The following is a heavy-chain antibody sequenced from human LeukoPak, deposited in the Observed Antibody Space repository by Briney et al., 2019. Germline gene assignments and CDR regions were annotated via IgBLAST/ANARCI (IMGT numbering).Heavy chain of an antibody. D-gene: IGHD6-6*01. CDR2: ISWNSGSI. V-gene: IGHV3-9*01. J-gene: IGHJ6*02. CDR1: GFTFDDYA. Sequence: GGSLRLSCAASGFTFDDYAMHWVRQAPGKGLEWVSGISWNSGSIGYADSVKGRFTISRDNAKNSLYLQMNSLRAEDTALYYCAKSARPGSLNYHYYGMDVWGQGTTVTVSS. CDR3: AKSARPGSLNYHYYGMDV.